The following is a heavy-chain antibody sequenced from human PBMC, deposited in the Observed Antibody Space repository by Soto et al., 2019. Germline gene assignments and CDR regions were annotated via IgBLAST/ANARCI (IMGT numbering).Heavy chain of an antibody. CDR3: VHDGKLGYTGYDRFDY. Sequence: QITLKESGPTLMKPTQTLTLTCSFSGFSLSTHEVGVVWLRQPPGKALEWLALIYWNDDARYSPSLKNRLTITKDTSKNQVVLTMTNMDPVDTATYYCVHDGKLGYTGYDRFDYWGQGILVTVSS. CDR2: IYWNDDA. J-gene: IGHJ4*02. V-gene: IGHV2-5*01. D-gene: IGHD5-12*01. CDR1: GFSLSTHEVG.